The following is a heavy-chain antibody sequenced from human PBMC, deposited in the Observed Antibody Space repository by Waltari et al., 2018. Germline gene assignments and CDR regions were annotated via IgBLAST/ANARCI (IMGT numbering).Heavy chain of an antibody. V-gene: IGHV4-39*07. Sequence: QLQLQESGPGLVKPSETLSLTCTVSGGSISSSSYYWGWIRQPPGKGLEWIGSIYYSVGTYYNPSLKSRVTISVDTSKNQFSLKLSSVTAADTAVYYCARDPDYGDYGEYYYYYGMDVWGQGTTVTVSS. D-gene: IGHD4-17*01. CDR1: GGSISSSSYY. J-gene: IGHJ6*02. CDR2: IYYSVGT. CDR3: ARDPDYGDYGEYYYYYGMDV.